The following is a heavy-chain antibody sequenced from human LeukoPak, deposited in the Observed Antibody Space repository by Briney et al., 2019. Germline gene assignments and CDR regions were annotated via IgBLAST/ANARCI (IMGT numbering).Heavy chain of an antibody. CDR3: ARHGGGGSTWYGLFDD. V-gene: IGHV4-59*08. CDR1: GASINSYY. D-gene: IGHD6-13*01. J-gene: IGHJ4*02. Sequence: PSETLSLTCTVSGASINSYYWSWIRQPPGKGLEWIGYIYYSGSTSYNPSLKSRVSISADTSKNQFSLNLSSVTAADTAVYYCARHGGGGSTWYGLFDDWGQGTLITVSS. CDR2: IYYSGST.